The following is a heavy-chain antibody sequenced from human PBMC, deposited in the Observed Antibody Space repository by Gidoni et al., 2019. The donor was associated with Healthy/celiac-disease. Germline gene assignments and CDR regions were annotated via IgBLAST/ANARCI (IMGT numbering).Heavy chain of an antibody. Sequence: EVELLESGGGLVQPGGTLSLTCAASGFNFSSRARSWVRQAPGKGLECVSAISGSGCSTYYADAVKGRFTISRDNSKITLYLQMNSLRAEDTAVYYCAKDGIGGYYGSGSYTTSFDYWGQGTLVTVSS. CDR2: ISGSGCST. D-gene: IGHD3-10*01. J-gene: IGHJ4*02. CDR1: GFNFSSRA. V-gene: IGHV3-23*01. CDR3: AKDGIGGYYGSGSYTTSFDY.